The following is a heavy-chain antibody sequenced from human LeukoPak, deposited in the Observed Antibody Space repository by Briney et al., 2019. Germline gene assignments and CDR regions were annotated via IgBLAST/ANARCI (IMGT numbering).Heavy chain of an antibody. J-gene: IGHJ4*02. D-gene: IGHD6-19*01. V-gene: IGHV3-30*18. Sequence: QPGGSLRLSCAASGFTFSSYGMHWVRQAPGKGLEWVAVISYDGSNKYYADSVKGRFTISRDNSKNTLYLQMNSLRAEDTAVYYCAKVYSSGWYYFDYWGQGTLVTVSS. CDR2: ISYDGSNK. CDR3: AKVYSSGWYYFDY. CDR1: GFTFSSYG.